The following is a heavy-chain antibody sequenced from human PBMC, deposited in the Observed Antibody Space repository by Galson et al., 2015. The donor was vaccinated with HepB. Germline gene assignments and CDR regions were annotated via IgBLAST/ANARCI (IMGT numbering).Heavy chain of an antibody. CDR1: GYSFSNYW. CDR3: ARQIYSNCFDP. D-gene: IGHD2-15*01. J-gene: IGHJ5*02. CDR2: IYPGDSDT. V-gene: IGHV5-51*01. Sequence: QSGAEVKKPGESLKISCKAFGYSFSNYWIAWVRQMPGKGLEWMGIIYPGDSDTRYNPSFQGQVTISADKSINTAYLQWSSLKASDTAIYYCARQIYSNCFDPWGQGTLVTVSS.